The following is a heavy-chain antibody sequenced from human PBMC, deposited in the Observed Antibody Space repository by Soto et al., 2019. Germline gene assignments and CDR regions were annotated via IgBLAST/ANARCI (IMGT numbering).Heavy chain of an antibody. CDR1: GGPLTTYF. CDR3: ARRRHYGDFDS. Sequence: SETLSLTCNVSGGPLTTYFWSWIRQPPGKGLEWIGYIYYSGSTNYNPSLKSRVTISVETSKNQFSLKLTSVTAADTAVYYCARRRHYGDFDSWGQGTLVTVSS. D-gene: IGHD4-17*01. V-gene: IGHV4-59*08. CDR2: IYYSGST. J-gene: IGHJ5*01.